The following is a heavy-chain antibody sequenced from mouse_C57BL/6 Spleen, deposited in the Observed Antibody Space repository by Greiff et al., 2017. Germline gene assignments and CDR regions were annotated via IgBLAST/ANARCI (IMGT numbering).Heavy chain of an antibody. J-gene: IGHJ3*01. Sequence: EVQLVESGGGLVQPGGSMKLSCVASGFTFSNYWMNWVRQSPEKGLEWVAQIRLKSDNYATHYAESVKGRFTISRDDSKSSVYLQMNNLRAEDTGIYYCTAHYYGSSPFAYWGQGTLVTVSA. CDR1: GFTFSNYW. D-gene: IGHD1-1*01. CDR2: IRLKSDNYAT. CDR3: TAHYYGSSPFAY. V-gene: IGHV6-3*01.